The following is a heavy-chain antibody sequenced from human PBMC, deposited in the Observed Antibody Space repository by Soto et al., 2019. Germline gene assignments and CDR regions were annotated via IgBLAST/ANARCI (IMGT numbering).Heavy chain of an antibody. CDR2: IYYSGST. V-gene: IGHV4-59*08. CDR1: GGPISSYY. CDR3: ARHPGYYDILTGYTTYYFDS. J-gene: IGHJ4*02. D-gene: IGHD3-9*01. Sequence: SETLSLTCTVSGGPISSYYWSWIRQPPGKGLEWIGYIYYSGSTNYNPSLKSRVTISVDTSKNQFSLKLSSVTAADTAVYYCARHPGYYDILTGYTTYYFDSWGQGILVTVSS.